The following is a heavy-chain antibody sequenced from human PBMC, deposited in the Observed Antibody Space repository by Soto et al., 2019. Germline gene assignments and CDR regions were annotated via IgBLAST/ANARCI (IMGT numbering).Heavy chain of an antibody. CDR2: IFYSGST. V-gene: IGHV4-61*01. Sequence: SETLSLTCTVSGGSVSSGRFYRGWIRQPPGKGLEWIGDIFYSGSTKYNPSLRSRVTISIDTSKNQFSLKLTSLTAADTAVYYCARDSSSGRFYLWGQGTLVTVSS. D-gene: IGHD6-19*01. CDR3: ARDSSSGRFYL. CDR1: GGSVSSGRFY. J-gene: IGHJ5*02.